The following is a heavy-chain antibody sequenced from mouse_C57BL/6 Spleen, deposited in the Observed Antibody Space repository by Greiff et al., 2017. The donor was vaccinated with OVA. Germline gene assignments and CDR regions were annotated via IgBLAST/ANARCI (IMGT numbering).Heavy chain of an antibody. D-gene: IGHD2-12*01. CDR1: GYSITSGYY. Sequence: EVKLMESGPGLVKPSQSLSLTCSVTGYSITSGYYWNWIRQFPGNKLEWMGYISYDGSNNYNPSLKNRISITRDTSKNQFFLKLNSVTTEDTATYYCARDSSIVLYAMDYWGQGTSVTVSS. CDR2: ISYDGSN. V-gene: IGHV3-6*01. CDR3: ARDSSIVLYAMDY. J-gene: IGHJ4*01.